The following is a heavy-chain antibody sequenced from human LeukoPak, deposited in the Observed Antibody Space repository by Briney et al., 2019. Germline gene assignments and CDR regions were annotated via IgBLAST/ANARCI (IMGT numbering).Heavy chain of an antibody. J-gene: IGHJ4*02. CDR1: GFTVSSNY. V-gene: IGHV3-53*01. D-gene: IGHD6-13*01. Sequence: GGSLRLSCAASGFTVSSNYMSWVRQAPGKGLEWVSVIHSGGSTYYADSVKGRFTISRDNSKNTLYLQMNSLRAEDTAVYYCARGWDSSSWSFDYWGQGTLVTVSS. CDR2: IHSGGST. CDR3: ARGWDSSSWSFDY.